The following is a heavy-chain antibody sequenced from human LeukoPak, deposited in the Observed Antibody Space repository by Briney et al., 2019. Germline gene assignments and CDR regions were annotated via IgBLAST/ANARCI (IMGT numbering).Heavy chain of an antibody. J-gene: IGHJ5*02. CDR1: GDSIRNSGWS. CDR2: MPYDDNVSDNEIP. V-gene: IGHV4-39*01. CDR3: ARLTLTGVGGRGWFDA. D-gene: IGHD3-3*01. Sequence: SETLSLTCIVSGDSIRNSGWSWGWIRQPPGKGLEWIGTMPYDDNVSDNEIPSYNPSLKRRVTISADTSKNQLSLKVNSVTAADTASYYCARLTLTGVGGRGWFDAWGQGTLVIVSS.